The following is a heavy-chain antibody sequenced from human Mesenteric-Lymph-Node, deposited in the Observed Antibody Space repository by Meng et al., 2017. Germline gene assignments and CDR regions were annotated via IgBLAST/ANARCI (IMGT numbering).Heavy chain of an antibody. CDR3: ARDTTPDYGDYGGWDY. CDR1: GGTFSSYA. CDR2: IIPIFGTA. J-gene: IGHJ4*02. D-gene: IGHD4-17*01. Sequence: SVKVSCKASGGTFSSYAISWVRQAPGQGLEWMGGIIPIFGTANYAQKFQGRVTITADESTSTAYMELSSLRSEDTAVYYCARDTTPDYGDYGGWDYWGQGTLVTVSS. V-gene: IGHV1-69*13.